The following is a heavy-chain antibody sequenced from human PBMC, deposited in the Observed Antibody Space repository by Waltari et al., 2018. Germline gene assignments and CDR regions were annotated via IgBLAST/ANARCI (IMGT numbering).Heavy chain of an antibody. CDR1: GFTFMNYW. J-gene: IGHJ3*02. V-gene: IGHV3-7*01. Sequence: EVQLVESGGGLVQPGGSLRVSCVASGFTFMNYWMSWVRQAPGEGLEWVASIRKEGGEDYYVVSVKGRFTVSRNNATNSLHLHMDSLRVEETAIYYCARDSAPYSNYADAIDIWGQGTMVIVSS. CDR3: ARDSAPYSNYADAIDI. D-gene: IGHD4-4*01. CDR2: IRKEGGED.